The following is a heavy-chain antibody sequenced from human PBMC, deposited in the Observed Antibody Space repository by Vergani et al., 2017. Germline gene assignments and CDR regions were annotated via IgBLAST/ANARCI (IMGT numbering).Heavy chain of an antibody. D-gene: IGHD3-10*01. V-gene: IGHV4-30-4*01. CDR1: GGSISSGDYY. Sequence: QVQLQESGPGLVKPSQTLSLTCTVSGGSISSGDYYWSWIRQPPGKGLEWIGYIYYSGSTSYNPSLKSRVTISADTSKNQFSLKLSSVTAADTAVYYCARVGMVRGVIGHWGQGSLVTVSS. CDR3: ARVGMVRGVIGH. CDR2: IYYSGST. J-gene: IGHJ5*02.